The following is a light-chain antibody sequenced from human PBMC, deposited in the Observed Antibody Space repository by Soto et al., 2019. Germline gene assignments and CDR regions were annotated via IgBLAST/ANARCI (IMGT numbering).Light chain of an antibody. CDR1: SSDVGGYNY. J-gene: IGLJ1*01. Sequence: QPALTQPASVSGSPGQSITISCTGTSSDVGGYNYVSWYQLHPGKAPKLIIYEVSHRPSGASNHFSGYKSGNTASLTISGLQAEDEADYYCSSYTSTSTPCVFGTGTKVTVL. CDR3: SSYTSTSTPCV. CDR2: EVS. V-gene: IGLV2-14*01.